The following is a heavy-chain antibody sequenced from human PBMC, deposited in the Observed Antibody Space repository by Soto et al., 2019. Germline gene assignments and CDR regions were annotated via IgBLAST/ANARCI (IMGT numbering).Heavy chain of an antibody. J-gene: IGHJ6*02. CDR2: TYYRSKWYN. CDR1: GDSVSSNSAA. CDR3: AREHVLNWVVVITNGMDV. D-gene: IGHD3-22*01. V-gene: IGHV6-1*01. Sequence: RSQTLSLTCAISGDSVSSNSAAWNWIRQSPSRGLEWLGRTYYRSKWYNDYAVSVKSRITINPDTSKNEFSLQLNSVTPEDTAVYYCAREHVLNWVVVITNGMDVWGQGTTVTVSS.